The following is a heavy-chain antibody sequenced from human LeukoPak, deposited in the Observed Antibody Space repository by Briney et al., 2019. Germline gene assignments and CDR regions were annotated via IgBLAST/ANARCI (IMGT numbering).Heavy chain of an antibody. Sequence: PGGSLRLSCAASGFTFSSYGMHWVRQAPGKGLEWVAVISYDGSNKYYADSVKGRFTISRDNSKNTLYLQMNSLRAEDTAVYYCAKCRITMVRGVYDYWGQGTLVTVSS. CDR1: GFTFSSYG. CDR2: ISYDGSNK. D-gene: IGHD3-10*01. V-gene: IGHV3-30*18. CDR3: AKCRITMVRGVYDY. J-gene: IGHJ4*02.